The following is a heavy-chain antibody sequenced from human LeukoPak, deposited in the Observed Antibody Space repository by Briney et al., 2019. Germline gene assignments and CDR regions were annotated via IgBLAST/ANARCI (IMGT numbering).Heavy chain of an antibody. V-gene: IGHV4-34*01. J-gene: IGHJ4*02. D-gene: IGHD5-24*01. CDR2: INHSGST. CDR3: ARGLGVATIINYFDY. CDR1: GGSFSGYY. Sequence: SETLSLTCAVYGGSFSGYYWSWIRQPPGKGLEWIGEINHSGSTNYNPSLKSRVTISVDTSKNQFSLKLSSVTAADTAVYYCARGLGVATIINYFDYGGQGTLVTVSS.